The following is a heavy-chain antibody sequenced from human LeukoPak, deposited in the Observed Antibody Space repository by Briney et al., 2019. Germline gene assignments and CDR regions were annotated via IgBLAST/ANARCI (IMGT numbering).Heavy chain of an antibody. CDR3: ASAIAAAGTWLDY. D-gene: IGHD6-13*01. Sequence: ASVKVSCKASGYTFTSYYMHWVRQAPGQGLGWMGIINPSGGSTSYAQKFQGRVTITRDTSTSTVYMELSSLRSEDTAVYYCASAIAAAGTWLDYWGQGTLDTVSS. J-gene: IGHJ4*02. CDR2: INPSGGST. V-gene: IGHV1-46*01. CDR1: GYTFTSYY.